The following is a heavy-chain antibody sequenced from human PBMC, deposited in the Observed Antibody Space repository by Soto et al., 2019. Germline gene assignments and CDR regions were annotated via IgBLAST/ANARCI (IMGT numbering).Heavy chain of an antibody. J-gene: IGHJ4*02. CDR2: MKADNGNT. Sequence: QAQLVQSGAEVKKPGASVKVSCKDSGYTFTSYAMYWVRQASGQRLEWMGWMKADNGNTKYSQKFQGRVTITRDTSASTAYMELSSRTSEDTAVYYCARAASHPDYWGQGTLVTVSS. CDR3: ARAASHPDY. CDR1: GYTFTSYA. V-gene: IGHV1-3*01.